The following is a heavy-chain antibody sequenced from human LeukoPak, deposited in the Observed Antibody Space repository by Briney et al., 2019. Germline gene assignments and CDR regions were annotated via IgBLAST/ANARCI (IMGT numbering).Heavy chain of an antibody. CDR3: ARDYYYYYYMDV. Sequence: GGSLRLSCAASGFTLSNYNTNWVRQAPGEGLEWVSSISGSSSYLFFADSVKGRFTISRDNAKNSLYLQMNSLRAEDTAVYYCARDYYYYYYMDVWGKGTTVTVSS. J-gene: IGHJ6*03. CDR1: GFTLSNYN. V-gene: IGHV3-21*01. CDR2: ISGSSSYL.